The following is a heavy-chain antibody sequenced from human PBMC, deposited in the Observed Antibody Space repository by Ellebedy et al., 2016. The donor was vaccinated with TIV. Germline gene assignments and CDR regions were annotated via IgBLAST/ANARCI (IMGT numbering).Heavy chain of an antibody. Sequence: GSLRLSCTVSGDSLSNGYFYWGWIRQPPGKGLEWLGTIYYTGATSYSPSLKSRVTISIDTSSNQFSLNLTSVTAADTAVYYCARRQVSALDYWGQGILVTVSP. CDR2: IYYTGAT. CDR1: GDSLSNGYFY. V-gene: IGHV4-39*01. D-gene: IGHD6-19*01. CDR3: ARRQVSALDY. J-gene: IGHJ4*02.